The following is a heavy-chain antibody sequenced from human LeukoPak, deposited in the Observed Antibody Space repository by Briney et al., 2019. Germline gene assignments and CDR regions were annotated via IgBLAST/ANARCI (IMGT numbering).Heavy chain of an antibody. J-gene: IGHJ5*02. CDR1: GYTFTSYA. D-gene: IGHD3-16*01. V-gene: IGHV1-3*01. Sequence: ASVKVSCKASGYTFTSYAMHWVRQAPGQRLEWMGWINAGNGNTKYSQKFQGRVTITRDTSASTVYMELSSLRSEDTAVYYCARAGGGDFTDWFDPWGQGTLVTVSS. CDR3: ARAGGGDFTDWFDP. CDR2: INAGNGNT.